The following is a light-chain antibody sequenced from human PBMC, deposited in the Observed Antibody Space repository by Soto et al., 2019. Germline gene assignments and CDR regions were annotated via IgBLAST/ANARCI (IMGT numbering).Light chain of an antibody. V-gene: IGKV1-8*01. Sequence: AIRVAPSPSSLSASTGDRGTITCRASQGISSYLAWYQQKPGKAPKLLIYAASTLQSGVPSRFSGSGSGTEFTLTISSLQPDDFATYFCQQAHSFPITFGQGTRLEIK. J-gene: IGKJ5*01. CDR3: QQAHSFPIT. CDR1: QGISSY. CDR2: AAS.